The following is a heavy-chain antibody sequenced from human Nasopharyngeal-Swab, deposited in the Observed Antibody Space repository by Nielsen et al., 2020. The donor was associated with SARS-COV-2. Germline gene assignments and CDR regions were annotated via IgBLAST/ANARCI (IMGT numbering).Heavy chain of an antibody. CDR3: AGGNSADH. CDR1: GFTFTSYW. CDR2: IKEDGSEK. V-gene: IGHV3-7*03. D-gene: IGHD4-23*01. J-gene: IGHJ4*02. Sequence: GGSLRLSCAASGFTFTSYWMSWVRQAPGKGLEWVANIKEDGSEKKYVDSVKGRFTISRDNAKNSLYLQMNSLRAEDTAVYYCAGGNSADHWGQGTLVTVSS.